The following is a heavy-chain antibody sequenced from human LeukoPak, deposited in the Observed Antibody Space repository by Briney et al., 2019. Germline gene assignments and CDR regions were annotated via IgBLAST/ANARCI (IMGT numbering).Heavy chain of an antibody. CDR2: IRYDGSNK. Sequence: GGSLRLSCAASGFTFSSYGMHWVRQAPGKGLEWVAFIRYDGSNKYYADSVKGRFTIPRDNSKNTLYLQMNSLRAEDTAVYYCAKDPRKNYYGSGSYWSYFDYWGQGTLVTVSS. J-gene: IGHJ4*02. CDR3: AKDPRKNYYGSGSYWSYFDY. V-gene: IGHV3-30*02. D-gene: IGHD3-10*01. CDR1: GFTFSSYG.